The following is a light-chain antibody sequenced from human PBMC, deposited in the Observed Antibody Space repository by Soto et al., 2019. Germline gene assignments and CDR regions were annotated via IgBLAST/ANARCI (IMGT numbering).Light chain of an antibody. J-gene: IGKJ5*01. CDR2: GAS. CDR1: QGVSSN. CDR3: QQYNNWIT. V-gene: IGKV3D-15*01. Sequence: EIVMAQSPATLSVSPGERATLSCRASQGVSSNLAWYQQKPGQAPRLLIYGASTRATGIPARFSGSGSGTEFSLTISSLQSEDFAVYYCQQYNNWITFGQGTRLENK.